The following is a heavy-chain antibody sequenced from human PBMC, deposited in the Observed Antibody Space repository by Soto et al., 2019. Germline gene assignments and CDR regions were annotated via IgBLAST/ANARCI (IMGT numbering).Heavy chain of an antibody. CDR1: GGTFSSYA. CDR2: IIPIFGTA. V-gene: IGHV1-69*06. CDR3: ARYTDYYDSSGYLDY. J-gene: IGHJ4*02. Sequence: ASVKVSCKASGGTFSSYAMSWVRRAPGQGLEWMGGIIPIFGTANYAQKFQGRVTITADKSTSTAYMELSSLRSEDTAVYYCARYTDYYDSSGYLDYWGQGTLVTVSS. D-gene: IGHD3-22*01.